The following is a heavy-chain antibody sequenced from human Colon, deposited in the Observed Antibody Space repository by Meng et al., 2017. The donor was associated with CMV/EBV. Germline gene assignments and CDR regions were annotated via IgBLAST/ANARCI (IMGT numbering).Heavy chain of an antibody. CDR3: ARATKPNCWEVLEY. CDR1: NWSFSGYF. V-gene: IGHV4-34*12. CDR2: IFRDGST. D-gene: IGHD2-2*01. Sequence: GQQQQWGEGLLKPSETLSLTCGVYNWSFSGYFWTWIRPSPGKGLEWIGEIFRDGSTKYNPSLQSRVTMSVDTSKNHFSLNLRSVTAADTAVYFCARATKPNCWEVLEYWGQGTLVTVSS. J-gene: IGHJ4*02.